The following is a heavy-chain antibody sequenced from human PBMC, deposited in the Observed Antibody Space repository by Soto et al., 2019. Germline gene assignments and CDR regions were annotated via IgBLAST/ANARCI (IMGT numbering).Heavy chain of an antibody. CDR2: MNQDGSEI. V-gene: IGHV3-7*03. D-gene: IGHD5-18*01. CDR1: EFSFSIYW. Sequence: EVQLVESGGGLVQPGGSLRLSCVASEFSFSIYWMSWVRQAPGKGLEWVANMNQDGSEINYVDSVKGRFTISRDNAKYSLFLQMNSLRAEDTAIYYCARDGHGYSTFDYWGQGTLVPVSS. CDR3: ARDGHGYSTFDY. J-gene: IGHJ4*02.